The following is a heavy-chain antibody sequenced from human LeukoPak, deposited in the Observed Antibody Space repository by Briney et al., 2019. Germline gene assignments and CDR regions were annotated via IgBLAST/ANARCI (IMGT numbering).Heavy chain of an antibody. CDR3: AKRDY. CDR2: ISARDGST. J-gene: IGHJ4*02. CDR1: GFTLGIYA. V-gene: IGHV3-23*01. Sequence: PGGSLRLSCAASGFTLGIYAMSWVRQAPGQGLDWVSAISARDGSTYYADSVKGRFTISRDNSKNTLYLQMNSLRAEDTAVYYCAKRDYWGQGTLVTVSS.